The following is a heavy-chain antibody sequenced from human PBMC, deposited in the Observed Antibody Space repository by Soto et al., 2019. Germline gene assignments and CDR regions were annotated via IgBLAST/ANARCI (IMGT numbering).Heavy chain of an antibody. J-gene: IGHJ4*02. V-gene: IGHV4-61*01. D-gene: IGHD3-22*01. CDR3: ARWAARSGYYSYYFDY. Sequence: PSETLSLTCTVSGGSVSGGSYFWSWVRQPPGKGLERIGYIYYSGSTYYNPSLKSRVTISVDTSKNQFSLKLSSVTAADTAVYYCARWAARSGYYSYYFDYWGQGTLVTVSS. CDR1: GGSVSGGSYF. CDR2: IYYSGST.